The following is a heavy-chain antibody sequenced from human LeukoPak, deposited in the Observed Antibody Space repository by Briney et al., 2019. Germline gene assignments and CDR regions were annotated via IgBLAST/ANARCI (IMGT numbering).Heavy chain of an antibody. CDR1: GFSFSNYG. D-gene: IGHD3-3*01. Sequence: SGRSLRLSCAASGFSFSNYGMHWVRQAPGKGLEWVAIIWYDGSNKYYADSVKGRFTISRDNFKNTLYLQMNSLRAEDTALYYCAAGVYFFDYWGQGTLVTVSS. V-gene: IGHV3-33*01. CDR3: AAGVYFFDY. CDR2: IWYDGSNK. J-gene: IGHJ4*02.